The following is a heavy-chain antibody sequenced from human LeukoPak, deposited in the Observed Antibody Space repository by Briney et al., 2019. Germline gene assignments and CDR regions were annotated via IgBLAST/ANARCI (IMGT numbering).Heavy chain of an antibody. V-gene: IGHV3-7*01. CDR2: IKQDGSEK. CDR3: ARDQGSSGYEWTYYFDY. J-gene: IGHJ4*02. D-gene: IGHD5-12*01. Sequence: GGSLRLSCAASGFTFSSYWMSWVRQAPGKGREGWANIKQDGSEKYYVDSVKGRFTISRDNAKNSLYLQMNSLRAEDTAVYYCARDQGSSGYEWTYYFDYWGQGTLVTVSS. CDR1: GFTFSSYW.